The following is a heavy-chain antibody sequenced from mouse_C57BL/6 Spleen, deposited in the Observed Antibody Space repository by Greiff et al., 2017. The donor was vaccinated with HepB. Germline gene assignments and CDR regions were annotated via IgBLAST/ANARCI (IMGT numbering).Heavy chain of an antibody. Sequence: DVKLVESGGGLVKPGGSLKLSCAASGFTFSSYAMSWVRQTPEKRLEWVATISDGGSYTYYPDNVKGRFTISRDNAKNNLYLQMSHLKSEDTAMYYCARDDGNPHYFDYWGQGTTLTVSS. CDR1: GFTFSSYA. CDR3: ARDDGNPHYFDY. D-gene: IGHD2-1*01. J-gene: IGHJ2*01. V-gene: IGHV5-4*01. CDR2: ISDGGSYT.